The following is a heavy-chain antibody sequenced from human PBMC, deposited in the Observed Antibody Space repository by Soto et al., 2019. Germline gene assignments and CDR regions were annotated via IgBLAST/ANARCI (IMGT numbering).Heavy chain of an antibody. CDR1: GFTFSSHG. J-gene: IGHJ4*02. D-gene: IGHD7-27*01. Sequence: GGSLRLSCAASGFTFSSHGMHWVRQAPGKGLEWVAVIWYDGSEKYYADSAKGRFTISRDNSKNTLYLQMSGLRAEDTAVYYCARWGNYKKLDCWGQGXPVTVYS. CDR3: ARWGNYKKLDC. CDR2: IWYDGSEK. V-gene: IGHV3-33*01.